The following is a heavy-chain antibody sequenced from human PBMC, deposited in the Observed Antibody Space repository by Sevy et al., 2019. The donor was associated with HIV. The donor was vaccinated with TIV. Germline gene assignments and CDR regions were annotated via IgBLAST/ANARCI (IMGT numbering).Heavy chain of an antibody. CDR1: GYTFTGYY. D-gene: IGHD1-7*01. CDR2: INPNSGGT. V-gene: IGHV1-2*06. Sequence: ASVKVSCKASGYTFTGYYMHWVRQAPGQGLEWMGRINPNSGGTNYAQKFQGRVTMTRDTSISTAYMELSRLRSDDTAVYYCAREQKGLEVQGWFDPWGQGTLVTVSS. J-gene: IGHJ5*02. CDR3: AREQKGLEVQGWFDP.